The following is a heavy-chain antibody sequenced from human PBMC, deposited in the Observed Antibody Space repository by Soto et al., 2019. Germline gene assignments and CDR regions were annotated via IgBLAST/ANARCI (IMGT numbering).Heavy chain of an antibody. D-gene: IGHD2-15*01. J-gene: IGHJ6*02. CDR1: GCTFSSYA. CDR2: IIPIFGTA. V-gene: IGHV1-69*13. CDR3: AGRVVVVGYYYYGMDV. Sequence: SVKVSCKASGCTFSSYAISCVRQAPGQGLEWMGGIIPIFGTANYAQKFQGRVTITADESTSTAYMELSSLRSEDTAVYYCAGRVVVVGYYYYGMDVWGQGTTVTVSS.